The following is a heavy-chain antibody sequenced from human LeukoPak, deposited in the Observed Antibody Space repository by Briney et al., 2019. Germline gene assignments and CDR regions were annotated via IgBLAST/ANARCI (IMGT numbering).Heavy chain of an antibody. J-gene: IGHJ4*02. D-gene: IGHD3-10*01. CDR3: ARDLRITMVRGAPGY. CDR2: IKEDGSEK. V-gene: IGHV3-7*01. CDR1: GFTFSSYW. Sequence: PGGSLRLSCAASGFTFSSYWMTWVRQAPGKGLEWVANIKEDGSEKYYVDSVKGRFTISRDNAKNSLFLQMNSLRAEDTAVYYCARDLRITMVRGAPGYWGQGTLVTVSS.